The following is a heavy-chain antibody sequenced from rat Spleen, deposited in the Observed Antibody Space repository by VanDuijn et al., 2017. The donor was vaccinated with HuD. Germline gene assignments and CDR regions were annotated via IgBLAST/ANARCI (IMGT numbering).Heavy chain of an antibody. D-gene: IGHD4-3*01. CDR3: TRDMGIRALDY. CDR1: GFTSSNYY. CDR2: ITNSGGST. J-gene: IGHJ2*01. Sequence: EVQLVESGGGLVQPGRSLKLSCAASGFTSSNYYMAWVRQAPTKGLEWVASITNSGGSTYYRDSVKGRFTISRDNAKSTLYLQMDSLRSEDTSTYYCTRDMGIRALDYWGQGVMVTVSS. V-gene: IGHV5S23*01.